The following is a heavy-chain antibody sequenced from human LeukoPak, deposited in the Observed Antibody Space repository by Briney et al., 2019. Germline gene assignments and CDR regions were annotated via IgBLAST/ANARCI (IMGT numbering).Heavy chain of an antibody. J-gene: IGHJ4*02. CDR3: ARGSRGNYDY. CDR2: IKQDGSEK. Sequence: PGGSLRLSCAASGFIFNNYWMSWVRQAPGEGLECVANIKQDGSEKYYVGSVKGRFTISRDNAKNSLYLQMNSLRAEDTAVYYCARGSRGNYDYWGQGTLVTVSS. V-gene: IGHV3-7*01. CDR1: GFIFNNYW. D-gene: IGHD1-7*01.